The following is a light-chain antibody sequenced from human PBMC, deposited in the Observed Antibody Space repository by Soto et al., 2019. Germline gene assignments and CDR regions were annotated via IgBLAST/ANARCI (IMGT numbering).Light chain of an antibody. V-gene: IGKV1-39*01. CDR1: QSISSY. Sequence: DIQMTQSPSSLSASVGDRVTITCRASQSISSYLNWYQQKPGKAPKLLIYAASSLQSGVPSRFSGSGSGTDFTLTISSLQPKDFATYYCQQSFSSPITFGQGTRLEI. J-gene: IGKJ5*01. CDR2: AAS. CDR3: QQSFSSPIT.